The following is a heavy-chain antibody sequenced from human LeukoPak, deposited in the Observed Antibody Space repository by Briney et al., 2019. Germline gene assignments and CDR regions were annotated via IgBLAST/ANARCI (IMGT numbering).Heavy chain of an antibody. J-gene: IGHJ3*02. CDR2: ISYDGSNK. V-gene: IGHV3-30-3*01. CDR3: AHGGNSDAFDI. Sequence: PGGSLRLSCAASGFTFSSYAMHWVRQAPGKGLEWVGVISYDGSNKYYADSVKGRFTISRDNSKNTLYLQMDSLRAEDTAVYYCAHGGNSDAFDIWGQGTMVTVSS. CDR1: GFTFSSYA. D-gene: IGHD4-23*01.